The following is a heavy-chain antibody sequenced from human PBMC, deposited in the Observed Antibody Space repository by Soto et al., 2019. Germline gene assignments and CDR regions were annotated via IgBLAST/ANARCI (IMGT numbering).Heavy chain of an antibody. D-gene: IGHD2-2*01. Sequence: QVQLVQSGAEVKKPGASVKVSCKASGYTFTSYDINWVRQATGQGLEWMGWMNPNSGNTGYAQKFEGRVTMTRKTCRSPGYMGLSSLRSEDTAVYYCAISSWGYCSSTSCYLPRSYYYYMDVWGQGTPVTVSS. CDR1: GYTFTSYD. V-gene: IGHV1-8*01. CDR3: AISSWGYCSSTSCYLPRSYYYYMDV. CDR2: MNPNSGNT. J-gene: IGHJ6*03.